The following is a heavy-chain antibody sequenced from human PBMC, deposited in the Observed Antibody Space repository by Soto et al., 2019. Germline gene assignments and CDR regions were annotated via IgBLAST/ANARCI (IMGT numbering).Heavy chain of an antibody. J-gene: IGHJ4*02. CDR1: GGSISSGGYY. CDR2: INQSGST. CDR3: ARGYGSGSYYAY. Sequence: SETLSLTCTVSGGSISSGGYYWSWIRQHPGKGLEWIGEINQSGSTNYNPSLKSRVTISVDTSKKQFSLKLSSVTAADTAVYYCARGYGSGSYYAYWGQGTLVTVSS. V-gene: IGHV4-31*03. D-gene: IGHD3-10*01.